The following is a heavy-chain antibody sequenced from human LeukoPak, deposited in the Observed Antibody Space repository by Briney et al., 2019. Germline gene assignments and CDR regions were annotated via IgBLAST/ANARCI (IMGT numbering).Heavy chain of an antibody. D-gene: IGHD3-22*01. V-gene: IGHV4-59*01. CDR2: IYYTGST. J-gene: IGHJ3*02. CDR1: GASTSTYY. Sequence: SETLSLTCTVSGASTSTYYWSWIRQPPGKGLEWIGFIYYTGSTNNNPSLKSRVSISLDTSKNQFSLKLTSVTAADTAVYYCARTRGFDYYDSSGTEVYAFDIWGQGTMVTVSS. CDR3: ARTRGFDYYDSSGTEVYAFDI.